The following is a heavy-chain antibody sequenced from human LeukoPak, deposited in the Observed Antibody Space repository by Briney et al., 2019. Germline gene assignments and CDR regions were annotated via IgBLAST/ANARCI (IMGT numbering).Heavy chain of an antibody. J-gene: IGHJ4*02. D-gene: IGHD2-2*01. Sequence: ASVKVSCEASGYTFTGYYMHWVRQAPGQGLEWMGWINPNSGGTNYAQKFQGRVTMTRDTSISTAYMELSRLRSDDTAVYYGARMSPAVPPGDFDYWGQGTLVTVSS. CDR2: INPNSGGT. CDR1: GYTFTGYY. CDR3: ARMSPAVPPGDFDY. V-gene: IGHV1-2*02.